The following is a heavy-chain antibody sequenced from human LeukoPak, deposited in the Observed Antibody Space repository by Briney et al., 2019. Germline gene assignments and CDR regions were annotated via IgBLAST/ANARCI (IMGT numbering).Heavy chain of an antibody. CDR3: AKDSWDIVVVPDVMVDY. CDR2: ISGSGGST. D-gene: IGHD2-2*01. J-gene: IGHJ4*02. V-gene: IGHV3-23*01. Sequence: GGSPRLSCAASGFTFSSYSMNWVRQAPGKGLEWVSAISGSGGSTYYADSVKGRFTISRDNSKNTLYLQMNSLRAEDTAVYYCAKDSWDIVVVPDVMVDYWGQGTLVTVSS. CDR1: GFTFSSYS.